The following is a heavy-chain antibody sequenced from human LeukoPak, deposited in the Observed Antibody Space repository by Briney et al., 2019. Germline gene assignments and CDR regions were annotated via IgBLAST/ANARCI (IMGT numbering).Heavy chain of an antibody. CDR3: ARVAPYYYDSSGYHDAFDI. CDR2: VYTSGST. V-gene: IGHV4-61*02. D-gene: IGHD3-22*01. CDR1: GGSISSGSYY. J-gene: IGHJ3*02. Sequence: SETLSLTCTVSGGSISSGSYYWSWIRQPAGKGLEWIGRVYTSGSTNYNPSLKSRVTISVDTSKNQFSLKLSSVTAADTAVYYCARVAPYYYDSSGYHDAFDIWGQGTMVTVSS.